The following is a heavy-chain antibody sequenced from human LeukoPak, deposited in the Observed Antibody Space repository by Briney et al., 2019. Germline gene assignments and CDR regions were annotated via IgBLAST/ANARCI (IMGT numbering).Heavy chain of an antibody. V-gene: IGHV4-34*01. CDR3: ARSRPVYYYDSSGYYSA. D-gene: IGHD3-22*01. CDR2: INHSGST. CDR1: GGSFSGYY. Sequence: SETLSLTCAVYGGSFSGYYWSWIRQPPGKGLEWIGEINHSGSTNYNPSLKSRVTMSVDTSKNQFSLKLSSVTAADTAVYYCARSRPVYYYDSSGYYSAWGQGTLVTVSS. J-gene: IGHJ5*02.